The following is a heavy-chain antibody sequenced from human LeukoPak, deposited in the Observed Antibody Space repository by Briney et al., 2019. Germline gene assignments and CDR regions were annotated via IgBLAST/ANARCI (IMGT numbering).Heavy chain of an antibody. V-gene: IGHV4-59*01. CDR1: GGSISSYY. CDR3: ARDHYSSGWYVRWFDP. J-gene: IGHJ5*02. D-gene: IGHD6-19*01. CDR2: IYYSGST. Sequence: RPSETLSLTCTVSGGSISSYYWSWIRQPPGKGLEWIGYIYYSGSTNYNPSLKSRVTISVDTSKNQFSLKLSSVTAADTAVYYCARDHYSSGWYVRWFDPWGQGTLVTVSS.